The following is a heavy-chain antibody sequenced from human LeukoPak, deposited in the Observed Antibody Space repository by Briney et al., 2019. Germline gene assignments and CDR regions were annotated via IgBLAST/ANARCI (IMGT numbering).Heavy chain of an antibody. CDR2: INSDGSST. CDR1: GFTFSSYW. Sequence: GGSLRLSCAASGFTFSSYWMHWVRQAPGKGLVWVSRINSDGSSTSYADSVKGRFTISRDNAKNTLYLQMNSLRAEDTAVYYCAREQRSGWYESEGAFDYWGQGTLVTVSS. D-gene: IGHD6-19*01. V-gene: IGHV3-74*01. J-gene: IGHJ4*02. CDR3: AREQRSGWYESEGAFDY.